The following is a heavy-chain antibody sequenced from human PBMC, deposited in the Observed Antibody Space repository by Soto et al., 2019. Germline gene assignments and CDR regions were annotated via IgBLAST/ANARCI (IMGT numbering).Heavy chain of an antibody. D-gene: IGHD6-19*01. Sequence: GGSLRLSCAASGFTFSSYAMHWVRQAPGKGLEWVAVISYDGSNKYYADSVKGRFTISRDNSKNTLYLQMNSLRAEDMAVYYCPRTALRTYSSGWYYYWGQGTLVTVSS. CDR2: ISYDGSNK. CDR1: GFTFSSYA. V-gene: IGHV3-30-3*01. CDR3: PRTALRTYSSGWYYY. J-gene: IGHJ4*02.